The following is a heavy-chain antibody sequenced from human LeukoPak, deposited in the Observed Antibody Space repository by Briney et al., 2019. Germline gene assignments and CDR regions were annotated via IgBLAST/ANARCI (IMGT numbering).Heavy chain of an antibody. CDR3: AKGLFLRLGELSLYHDAFDI. CDR1: GFTFDDYA. D-gene: IGHD3-16*02. J-gene: IGHJ3*02. CDR2: ISWNSGSI. Sequence: GRSLRLSCAASGFTFDDYAMHWVRQAPGEGLEWVSGISWNSGSIGYADSVKGRFTISRDNAKSSLYLQMNSLRAEDTALYYCAKGLFLRLGELSLYHDAFDIWGQGTMVTVSS. V-gene: IGHV3-9*01.